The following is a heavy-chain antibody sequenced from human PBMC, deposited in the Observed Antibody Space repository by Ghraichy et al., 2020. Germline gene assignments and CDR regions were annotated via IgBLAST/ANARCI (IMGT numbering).Heavy chain of an antibody. Sequence: GESLNISCAASGFSFSTYGMHWVRQAPGKGLEWVAVISYDGSNKYYADSVKGRFTISRDNSKNTLFLQLNSLRAEDTAIYYCAKDYHSSGWYYLDNWGQGTLVTVSS. CDR2: ISYDGSNK. CDR1: GFSFSTYG. CDR3: AKDYHSSGWYYLDN. D-gene: IGHD6-19*01. V-gene: IGHV3-30*18. J-gene: IGHJ4*02.